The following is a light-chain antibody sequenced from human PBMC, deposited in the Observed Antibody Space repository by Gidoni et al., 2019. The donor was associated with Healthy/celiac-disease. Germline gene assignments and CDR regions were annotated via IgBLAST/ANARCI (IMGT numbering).Light chain of an antibody. CDR3: NSRDSSGNHVV. J-gene: IGLJ2*01. CDR1: SLRSYY. Sequence: SSELTQDHAVSVALGQTVRITGQGDSLRSYYASWYQQKPGQAPVLVIYGKNNRPSGIPDRFSGSSSGNTASLTITGAQAEDEADYYCNSRDSSGNHVVFGGGTKLTVL. V-gene: IGLV3-19*01. CDR2: GKN.